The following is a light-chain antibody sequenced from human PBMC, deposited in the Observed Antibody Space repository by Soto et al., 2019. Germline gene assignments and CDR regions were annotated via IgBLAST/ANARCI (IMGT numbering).Light chain of an antibody. CDR2: GAS. CDR3: MQSTQLPPT. CDR1: RSISSSY. V-gene: IGKV3-20*01. Sequence: EIVLTQSAGTLSLSPGERATLSCRASRSISSSYLAWYQQKPGQAPRLLIYGASNRASGIPDRFSGSGSGTDFTLEISRVETDDVGSYYCMQSTQLPPTVGQGTRLEI. J-gene: IGKJ5*01.